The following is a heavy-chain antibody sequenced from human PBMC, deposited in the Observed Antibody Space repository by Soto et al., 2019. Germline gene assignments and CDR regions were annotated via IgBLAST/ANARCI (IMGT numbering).Heavy chain of an antibody. D-gene: IGHD3-3*01. CDR3: ARDPGLRGYDFWSGYYRPYYYYYGMDV. CDR2: IWYDGSDK. J-gene: IGHJ6*02. CDR1: GFTFSSYG. Sequence: PGGSLRLSCAASGFTFSSYGMHWVRQAPGKGLEWVAVIWYDGSDKYYADSVKGRFTISRDNSKNTLYLQMNSLRAEDTAVYYCARDPGLRGYDFWSGYYRPYYYYYGMDVWGQGTTVTVSS. V-gene: IGHV3-33*01.